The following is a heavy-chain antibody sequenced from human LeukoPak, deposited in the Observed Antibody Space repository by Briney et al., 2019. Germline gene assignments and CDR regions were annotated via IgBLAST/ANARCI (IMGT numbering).Heavy chain of an antibody. V-gene: IGHV4-59*08. CDR2: VHKTGSI. Sequence: SETLPLTCTVSGDSISAYYWSWVRQPPGKGLEWIAFVHKTGSINYNPSFKSRATISMDTSNSQFSLHVNSVTAADTAVYYCTKYGGSPANYFDSWGPGTLVTVSP. CDR3: TKYGGSPANYFDS. J-gene: IGHJ4*02. D-gene: IGHD1-26*01. CDR1: GDSISAYY.